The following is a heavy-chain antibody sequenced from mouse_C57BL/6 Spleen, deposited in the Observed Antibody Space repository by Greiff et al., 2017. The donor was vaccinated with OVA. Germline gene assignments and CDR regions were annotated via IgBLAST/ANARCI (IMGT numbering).Heavy chain of an antibody. Sequence: EVQLVESGGGLVKPGGSLKLSCAASGFTFSSYTMSWVRQTPEKRLEWVATISGGGGNTYYPDSVKGRFTISRDNAKNTLYLQMSSLRSEDTALYYCARQQLRLHDYFDYWGQGTTLTVSS. CDR2: ISGGGGNT. V-gene: IGHV5-9*01. CDR1: GFTFSSYT. D-gene: IGHD3-2*02. J-gene: IGHJ2*01. CDR3: ARQQLRLHDYFDY.